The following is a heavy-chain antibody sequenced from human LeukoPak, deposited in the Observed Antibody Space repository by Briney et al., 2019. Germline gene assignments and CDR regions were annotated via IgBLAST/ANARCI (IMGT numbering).Heavy chain of an antibody. CDR1: GGSLSSGGYS. D-gene: IGHD1-20*01. J-gene: IGHJ4*02. V-gene: IGHV4-30-2*01. CDR2: IYHSGST. Sequence: PSETLSLTCAVSGGSLSSGGYSWSWIRQPPGKGLEWIGYIYHSGSTYYNPSLKSRVTISVDRSKSQFSLKLSSVTAADTAVYYCASYQRHNWNYWGQGTLVTVS. CDR3: ASYQRHNWNY.